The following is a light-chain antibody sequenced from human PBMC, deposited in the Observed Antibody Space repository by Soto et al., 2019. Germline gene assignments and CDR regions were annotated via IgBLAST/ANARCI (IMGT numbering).Light chain of an antibody. Sequence: QSALTQPRSVSGSPGQSVTISCTGTSSDVGGYNYVSCYQQHPGKAPKVMIYDVSERPSGVPDRFSGSKSGNTASLTISGLTSEDEADYYCCSYAGSPRYVFGTGTKLTVL. CDR3: CSYAGSPRYV. J-gene: IGLJ1*01. V-gene: IGLV2-11*01. CDR2: DVS. CDR1: SSDVGGYNY.